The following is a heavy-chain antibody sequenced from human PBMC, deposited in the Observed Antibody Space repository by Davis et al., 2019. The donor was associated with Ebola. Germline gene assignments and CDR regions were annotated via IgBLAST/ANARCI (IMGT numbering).Heavy chain of an antibody. D-gene: IGHD2-15*01. Sequence: MPSETLSLTCTVSVGSISTGNWWNWVRQSPGKGLEWIGEIYDSGSTNYNPSLKSRVTISVDTSKNQFSLKLSSVTAADTAVYYCARQGPGYCSGGSCYWGDYFDYWGQGTLVTVSS. CDR3: ARQGPGYCSGGSCYWGDYFDY. V-gene: IGHV4-4*02. J-gene: IGHJ4*02. CDR2: IYDSGST. CDR1: VGSISTGNW.